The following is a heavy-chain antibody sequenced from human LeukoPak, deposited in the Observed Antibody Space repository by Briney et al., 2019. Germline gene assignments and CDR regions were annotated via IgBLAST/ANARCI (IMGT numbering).Heavy chain of an antibody. V-gene: IGHV3-48*01. Sequence: GGPLRLSCAASGFTFNTYSMNWARQAPGRGLEWVSYISSSSSTIYHADSVKGRFTISRDNAKNSLYLQTNSLRAEDTAVYYCARDSSPDYWGQGTLVTVSS. CDR1: GFTFNTYS. J-gene: IGHJ4*02. CDR3: ARDSSPDY. CDR2: ISSSSSTI. D-gene: IGHD6-13*01.